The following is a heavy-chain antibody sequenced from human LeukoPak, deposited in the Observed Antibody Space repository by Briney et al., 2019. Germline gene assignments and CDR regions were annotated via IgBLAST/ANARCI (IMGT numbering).Heavy chain of an antibody. Sequence: PGGSLRLSCAASGFTFSNYGMNWVRQAPGKGLEWVSGITGRGENTYYADSVKGRFTISRDNSKNTLYLQMGSLRAEDMAVYYCARVAIRFLEWLRPSVTRGYYYYMDVWGKGTTVTVSS. CDR2: ITGRGENT. J-gene: IGHJ6*03. CDR3: ARVAIRFLEWLRPSVTRGYYYYMDV. CDR1: GFTFSNYG. D-gene: IGHD3-3*01. V-gene: IGHV3-23*01.